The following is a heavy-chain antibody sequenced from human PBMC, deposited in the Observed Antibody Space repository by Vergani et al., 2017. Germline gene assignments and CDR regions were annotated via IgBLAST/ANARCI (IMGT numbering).Heavy chain of an antibody. V-gene: IGHV4-59*01. D-gene: IGHD2-15*01. Sequence: QVQLQESGPGLVKPSETLSLTCTVSGGSISSYYWSWIRQPPGKGLEWIGYIYYSGSTNYNPSLKSRVTISVDTSKNQFSLKLSSVTAADTAVYYCARVLGSYCSGGSCYSEDDAFDIWGQGTMVTVSS. CDR2: IYYSGST. CDR1: GGSISSYY. J-gene: IGHJ3*02. CDR3: ARVLGSYCSGGSCYSEDDAFDI.